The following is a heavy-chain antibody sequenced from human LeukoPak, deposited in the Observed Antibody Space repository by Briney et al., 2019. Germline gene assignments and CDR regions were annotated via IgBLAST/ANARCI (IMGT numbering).Heavy chain of an antibody. CDR2: IIPIFGTA. CDR3: ATNGGSYGGAFDI. D-gene: IGHD1-26*01. J-gene: IGHJ3*02. CDR1: GGTFSSYA. V-gene: IGHV1-69*13. Sequence: SVKVSCKASGGTFSSYAISWVRQAPGQGLEWMGGIIPIFGTANYAQKFQGRVTITADESTSTAYMELSSLRSEDTAAYYCATNGGSYGGAFDIWGQGKMVTVS.